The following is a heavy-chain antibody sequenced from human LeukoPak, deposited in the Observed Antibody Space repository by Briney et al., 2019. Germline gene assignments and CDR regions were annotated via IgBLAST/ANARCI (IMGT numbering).Heavy chain of an antibody. V-gene: IGHV3-21*01. CDR2: ISSSSSYI. CDR1: VFTFSIYS. D-gene: IGHD3-10*01. Sequence: GGSLRLSCAASVFTFSIYSMNWVRQAPGKGREWVSSISSSSSYIYYADSVKGRFTISRDNAKNSLYLQMNSLRAEDTAVYYCARAYDSGTYSTFDYWGQGALVTVTS. CDR3: ARAYDSGTYSTFDY. J-gene: IGHJ4*02.